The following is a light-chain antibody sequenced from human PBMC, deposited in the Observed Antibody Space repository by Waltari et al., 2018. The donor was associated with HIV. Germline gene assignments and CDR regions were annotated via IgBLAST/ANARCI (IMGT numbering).Light chain of an antibody. CDR2: GAS. CDR3: LQYGSSPLT. V-gene: IGKV3-20*01. J-gene: IGKJ4*01. CDR1: QSVSSSY. Sequence: EIVLTQFPGTLSLSLGERATISCRASQSVSSSYLAWYQQKPGQAPRLLIFGASSRATGIPDRFSGSGSGTDFTLTISRLEPEDFAVYYCLQYGSSPLTFGGGTKVEIK.